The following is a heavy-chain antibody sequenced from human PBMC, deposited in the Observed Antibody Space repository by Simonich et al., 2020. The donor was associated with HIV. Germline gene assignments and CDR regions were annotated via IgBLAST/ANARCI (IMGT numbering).Heavy chain of an antibody. D-gene: IGHD2-2*01. Sequence: EVQLVESGGGLVKPEGSLRLSCAASGFTFSSYSMNWVRQAPGKGLEWVSSISSSSSYIYSADSVKGRFTISRDNAKNSLYLQRNRLRAEDTAVYYCARDGRKGSSTSCSDYWGQGTLVTVSS. CDR2: ISSSSSYI. J-gene: IGHJ4*02. CDR3: ARDGRKGSSTSCSDY. CDR1: GFTFSSYS. V-gene: IGHV3-21*01.